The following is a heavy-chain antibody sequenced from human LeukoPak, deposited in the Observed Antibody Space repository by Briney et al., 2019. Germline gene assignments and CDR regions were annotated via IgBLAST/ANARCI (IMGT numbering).Heavy chain of an antibody. D-gene: IGHD7-27*01. V-gene: IGHV3-30*04. CDR3: AKVANWGSEWYFDL. CDR1: GFTFSSYA. CDR2: ISYDGSNK. Sequence: PGGSLRLSCAASGFTFSSYAMHWVRQAPGKGLEWVAVISYDGSNKYYADSVKGRFTISRDDSKNTLYLQMNSLRAEDTAIYYCAKVANWGSEWYFDLWGRGTLVTVSS. J-gene: IGHJ2*01.